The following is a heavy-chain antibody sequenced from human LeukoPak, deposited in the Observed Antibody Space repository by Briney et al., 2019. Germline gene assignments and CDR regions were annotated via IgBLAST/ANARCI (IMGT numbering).Heavy chain of an antibody. CDR3: ARAPLEWELLSYFDY. Sequence: SQTLSLTCAVSGGSISSSGYSWNWIRQPPGKGLEWIGYIYHSGSTYYNPSLKSRVTISVDTSKNQFSLKLSSVTAADTAVYYCARAPLEWELLSYFDYWGQGTLVTVSS. CDR1: GGSISSSGYS. CDR2: IYHSGST. D-gene: IGHD1-26*01. V-gene: IGHV4-30-2*01. J-gene: IGHJ4*02.